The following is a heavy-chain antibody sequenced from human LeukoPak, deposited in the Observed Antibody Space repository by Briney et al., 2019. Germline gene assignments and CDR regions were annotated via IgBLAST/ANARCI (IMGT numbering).Heavy chain of an antibody. V-gene: IGHV5-51*01. CDR1: GYSFINYW. D-gene: IGHD7-27*01. CDR2: IYPGDSDT. Sequence: GESLKISCKGYGYSFINYWIGWVRQMPGKGLEWKGIIYPGDSDTRYSPSFQGQVTISADKSIRTAYLQWSSLKASDSAMYYCARTDRTGDSIDYWGQGTLVTVSS. CDR3: ARTDRTGDSIDY. J-gene: IGHJ4*02.